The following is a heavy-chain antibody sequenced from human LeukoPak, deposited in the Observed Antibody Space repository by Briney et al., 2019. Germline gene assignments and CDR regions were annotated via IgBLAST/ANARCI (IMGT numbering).Heavy chain of an antibody. D-gene: IGHD5-18*01. J-gene: IGHJ4*02. CDR3: AREGLGGYSYGTFDY. V-gene: IGHV1-18*01. Sequence: ASVKVSCKASGYTFTSYAMNWVRQAPGQGLEWMGWISAYNGNTNYAQKLQGRVTMTSDTSTSTAYMELRSLRSDDTAVYYCAREGLGGYSYGTFDYWGQGTLVTVSS. CDR1: GYTFTSYA. CDR2: ISAYNGNT.